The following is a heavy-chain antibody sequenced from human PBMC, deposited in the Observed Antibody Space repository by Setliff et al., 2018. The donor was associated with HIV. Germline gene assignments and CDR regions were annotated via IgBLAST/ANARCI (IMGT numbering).Heavy chain of an antibody. CDR1: GYTFTNYD. CDR2: MNPDSRNT. D-gene: IGHD3-22*01. Sequence: ASVKVSCKPSGYTFTNYDIHWVRQAAGQGLAWMGWMNPDSRNTGYAQRFEGSVTMTWDTSISTAYMELNNVKFEDTAIYYCARALTDYYDRRRRSHYYIDVWARGATVTVSS. V-gene: IGHV1-8*02. J-gene: IGHJ6*03. CDR3: ARALTDYYDRRRRSHYYIDV.